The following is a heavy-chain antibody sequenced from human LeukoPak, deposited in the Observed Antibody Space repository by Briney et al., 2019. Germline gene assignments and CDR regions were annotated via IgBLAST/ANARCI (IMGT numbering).Heavy chain of an antibody. CDR3: ARLPLSYYDSWDAFDI. V-gene: IGHV4-34*01. Sequence: SETLSLTCAVYGGSFSGYYWSWIRQPPGKGLEWIGEINHSGSTNYNPSLKSRVTISVDTSKNQFSLKLSSVTAADTAVYYCARLPLSYYDSWDAFDIWGQGTMVTVSS. CDR2: INHSGST. D-gene: IGHD3-22*01. CDR1: GGSFSGYY. J-gene: IGHJ3*02.